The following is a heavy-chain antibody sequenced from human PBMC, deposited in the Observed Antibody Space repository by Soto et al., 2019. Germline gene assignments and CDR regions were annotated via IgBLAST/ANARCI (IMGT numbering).Heavy chain of an antibody. D-gene: IGHD4-17*01. CDR1: GGDFNNYV. CDR2: IIPFHGST. CDR3: AKEKTAYGGLAYY. V-gene: IGHV1-69*01. Sequence: QVQLVQSGAEVKKPGSSVKVSCKVSGGDFNNYVITWVRQAPGQGLEWMGGIIPFHGSTNYAQNFQGRITITADGSTSTAYMELSSLMSDDTAVYYCAKEKTAYGGLAYYWGQGTLVTVSS. J-gene: IGHJ4*02.